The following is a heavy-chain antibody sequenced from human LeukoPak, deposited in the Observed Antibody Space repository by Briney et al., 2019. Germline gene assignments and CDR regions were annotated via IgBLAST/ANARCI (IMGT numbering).Heavy chain of an antibody. CDR2: ISGSGGST. V-gene: IGHV3-23*01. D-gene: IGHD1-26*01. Sequence: PGGSLRLSWAASGFTFSSDAMSWVRQAPGKGLEWVSAISGSGGSTYYADSVTGRFTISRDSSKNTLSLQMNSLRAEDTAVYYCAKRVGATLDYWGQGTLVTVSS. CDR3: AKRVGATLDY. CDR1: GFTFSSDA. J-gene: IGHJ4*02.